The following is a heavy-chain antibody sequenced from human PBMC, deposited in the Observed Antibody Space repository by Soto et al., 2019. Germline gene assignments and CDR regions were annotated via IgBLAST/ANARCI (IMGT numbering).Heavy chain of an antibody. V-gene: IGHV4-59*01. D-gene: IGHD2-2*01. J-gene: IGHJ4*02. CDR3: ARGSSGDY. CDR2: IYYSGRT. CDR1: GGSISSYY. Sequence: QVQLQESGPGLVKPSETLSLTCTVSGGSISSYYWCWIRQPPGKGLEWIGYIYYSGRTNYNPTLKSRVTISVDTAKSQFTLKLRSVTAADTAVYYCARGSSGDYRGKGTLVTVSS.